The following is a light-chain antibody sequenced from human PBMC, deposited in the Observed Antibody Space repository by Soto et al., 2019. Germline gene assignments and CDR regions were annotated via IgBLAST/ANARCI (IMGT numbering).Light chain of an antibody. J-gene: IGLJ1*01. CDR1: NVGSKS. CDR2: DDS. CDR3: QVWDTTTDHCV. Sequence: SYELTQPPSVSVAPGQTARITRGGNNVGSKSVQWYQQKAGQAPVLVVYDDSDRPSGIPERFSGSNSGNTATLSIRRVEAGDEADYYCQVWDTTTDHCVFGTGTKVTVL. V-gene: IGLV3-21*02.